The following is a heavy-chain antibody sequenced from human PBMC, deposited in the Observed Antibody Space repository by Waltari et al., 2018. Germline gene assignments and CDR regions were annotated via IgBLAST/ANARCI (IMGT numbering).Heavy chain of an antibody. V-gene: IGHV4-61*02. CDR3: TRDAAGGIDF. CDR2: IYKYGNT. Sequence: QVQLQESGPGLVKPSQTLSLICSVSGDSITSGSYHWSWIRHPAGEGLEFIGRIYKYGNTIYNTPLKGRVTISMDTSKNQFSLRLEAVTATDTAVYYCTRDAAGGIDFWGQGTLVTVSS. J-gene: IGHJ4*02. CDR1: GDSITSGSYH. D-gene: IGHD6-25*01.